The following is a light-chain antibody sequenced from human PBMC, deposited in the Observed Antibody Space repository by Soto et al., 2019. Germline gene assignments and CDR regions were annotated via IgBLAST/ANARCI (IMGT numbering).Light chain of an antibody. CDR3: QQLYSYPVT. J-gene: IGKJ1*01. CDR1: QGISSY. Sequence: DIQLTQSPSLLSASVGNRVPITCRASQGISSYLAWYQQKPGKAPKLLIDAASTFQSGVTSRFSGGRSVTEFTLTISSLQPEDVVTYYCQQLYSYPVTFGQGTKVEIK. V-gene: IGKV1-9*01. CDR2: AAS.